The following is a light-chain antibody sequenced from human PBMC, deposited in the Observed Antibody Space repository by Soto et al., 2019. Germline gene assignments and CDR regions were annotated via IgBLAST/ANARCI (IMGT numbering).Light chain of an antibody. CDR3: QQYTNFPLT. CDR2: EAS. Sequence: DIQMTQSPSTLSASVGDRVTITCRASQSISSWLAWYQQKPGKAPKLLIHEASRLESGVPSRFSGSESGTEFTLTISGLHAEDFATYYRQQYTNFPLTFGGGTKVEIK. V-gene: IGKV1-5*01. CDR1: QSISSW. J-gene: IGKJ4*01.